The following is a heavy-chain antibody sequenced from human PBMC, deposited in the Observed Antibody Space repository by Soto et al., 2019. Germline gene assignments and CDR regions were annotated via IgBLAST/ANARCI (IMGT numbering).Heavy chain of an antibody. CDR2: IRSKTNSYAT. D-gene: IGHD1-26*01. J-gene: IGHJ1*01. CDR3: ANPQALCSGTYYENFHH. CDR1: GFTFGGSA. V-gene: IGHV3-73*01. Sequence: TGGSLRLSCAASGFTFGGSAMHWVRQASGKGLEWVGHIRSKTNSYATAYAESVKGRFTISRDNSKNTLYLQMNSLRAEDTALYYCANPQALCSGTYYENFHHWGQGTLV.